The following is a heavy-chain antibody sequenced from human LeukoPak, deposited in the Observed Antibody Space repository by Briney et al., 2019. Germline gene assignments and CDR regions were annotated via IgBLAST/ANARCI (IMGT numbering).Heavy chain of an antibody. J-gene: IGHJ4*02. CDR2: ISGSGGST. D-gene: IGHD3-10*01. CDR3: AKDINDYFDY. V-gene: IGHV3-23*01. Sequence: GGSLRLSCAASGFTLSSYAMSWVRQAPGKGLEWVSAISGSGGSTYYADSVKGRFTISRDNSKNPLYLQMNSLRAEDTAVYYCAKDINDYFDYWGQGTLVTVSS. CDR1: GFTLSSYA.